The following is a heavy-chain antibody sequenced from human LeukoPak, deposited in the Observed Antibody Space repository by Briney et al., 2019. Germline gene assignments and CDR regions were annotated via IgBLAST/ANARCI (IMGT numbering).Heavy chain of an antibody. V-gene: IGHV3-30*18. CDR1: GFTFSSCA. J-gene: IGHJ4*02. D-gene: IGHD1-26*01. Sequence: GRSLRLSCAASGFTFSSCAMHWVRQAPGKGLEWVAVISYDGINKYYADAVKGRFTISRDNSKNTLYLQMNSLRAEDTAVYYCAKASFGSYWGGYFDYWGQGALVTVSS. CDR3: AKASFGSYWGGYFDY. CDR2: ISYDGINK.